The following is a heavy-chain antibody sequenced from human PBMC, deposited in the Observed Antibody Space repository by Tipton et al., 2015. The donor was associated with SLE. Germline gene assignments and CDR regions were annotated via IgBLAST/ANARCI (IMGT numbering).Heavy chain of an antibody. D-gene: IGHD3-10*01. CDR1: GGTFSRNA. Sequence: QSGPEVKKPGSSVKVSCKASGGTFSRNAINWVRQAPGQGLEWMGRINPNSGGTNYAQKFQGRVTMTRDTSISTAYMELSRLRSDDTAVYYCATLGNYASGNFYWGQGTLVTVSS. CDR2: INPNSGGT. CDR3: ATLGNYASGNFY. J-gene: IGHJ4*02. V-gene: IGHV1-2*06.